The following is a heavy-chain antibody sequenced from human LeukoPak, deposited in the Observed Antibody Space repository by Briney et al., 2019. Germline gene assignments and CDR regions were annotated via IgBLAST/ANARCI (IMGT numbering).Heavy chain of an antibody. V-gene: IGHV1-69*01. Sequence: SVKVSCXASGGTFSSYAISWVRQAPGQGLEWMGGIIPIFGTANYAQKFQGRVTITADESTSTAYMELSSLRSEDTAVYYCARLRAFGESYYFDYWGQRTLVTVSS. CDR2: IIPIFGTA. CDR3: ARLRAFGESYYFDY. CDR1: GGTFSSYA. J-gene: IGHJ4*02. D-gene: IGHD3-10*01.